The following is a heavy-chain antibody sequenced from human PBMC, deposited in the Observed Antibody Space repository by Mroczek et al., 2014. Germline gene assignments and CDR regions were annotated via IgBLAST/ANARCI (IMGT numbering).Heavy chain of an antibody. CDR1: GGSFSGYY. Sequence: QVQLQESGAGLLKPSETLSPTCAVYGGSFSGYYWSWIRQPPGKGLEWIGEINHSGSTNYNPSLKSRVTISVDTSKNQFSLKLSSVTAADTAVYYCARGLYGSGEIDYWGQGTLVTVSS. J-gene: IGHJ4*02. CDR2: INHSGST. V-gene: IGHV4-34*01. CDR3: ARGLYGSGEIDY. D-gene: IGHD3-10*01.